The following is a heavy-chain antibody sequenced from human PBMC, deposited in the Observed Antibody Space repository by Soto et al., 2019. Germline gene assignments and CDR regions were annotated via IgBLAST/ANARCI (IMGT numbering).Heavy chain of an antibody. V-gene: IGHV3-15*07. Sequence: GGSLRLSCSASGFTFSSYAMHWVRQAPGKGLEWVGRIKSKTDGGTPDYAAPVKGRFSISRDDSKNMVYLQMNSLKTDDTCIYYCTTDSYSSIIVVRFYYWGHGTLVTVSS. CDR3: TTDSYSSIIVVRFYY. CDR2: IKSKTDGGTP. CDR1: GFTFSSYA. D-gene: IGHD3-22*01. J-gene: IGHJ4*01.